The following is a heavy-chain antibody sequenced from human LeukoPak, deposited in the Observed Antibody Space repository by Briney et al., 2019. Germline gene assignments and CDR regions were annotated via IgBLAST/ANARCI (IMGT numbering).Heavy chain of an antibody. Sequence: PGRSLRLSCAASGFTFDDYAMHWVRQAPGKGLEWVSGISWNSGSIGYADSVKGRFTISRDNAKNSLYLQMNSLRVEDTALYYCAKDIAAAGNHFDYWGQGTLVTVSS. D-gene: IGHD6-13*01. CDR3: AKDIAAAGNHFDY. CDR2: ISWNSGSI. J-gene: IGHJ4*02. V-gene: IGHV3-9*01. CDR1: GFTFDDYA.